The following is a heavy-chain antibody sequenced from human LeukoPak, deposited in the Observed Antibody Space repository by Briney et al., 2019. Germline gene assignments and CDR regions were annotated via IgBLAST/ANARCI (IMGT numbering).Heavy chain of an antibody. D-gene: IGHD2-15*01. J-gene: IGHJ4*02. Sequence: SQTLSLTCAISGDSVSSISAAWNWIRQSPSRGLEWLGRTYYRSKWYNDYAESVKSRTIINPDTSKNQFSLQLNSVTPEDTAVYYCARDGGSSLSTFDYWGQGTLVTVSS. CDR2: TYYRSKWYN. CDR3: ARDGGSSLSTFDY. CDR1: GDSVSSISAA. V-gene: IGHV6-1*01.